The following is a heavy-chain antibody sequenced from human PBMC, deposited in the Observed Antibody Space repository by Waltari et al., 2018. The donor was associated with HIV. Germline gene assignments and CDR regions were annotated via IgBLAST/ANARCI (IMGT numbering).Heavy chain of an antibody. V-gene: IGHV7-4-1*02. D-gene: IGHD3-3*02. Sequence: QAQLVQSGSELKKPGASVKISCRASGYKFTNYAMNWVRQAPGQGPEWMGWINTNTGNPTYAQGFTGRFVFSLDTSVSTACLQINSLKAEDTAVYYCAKLGMKNWFDPWGQGTLVTVSS. CDR1: GYKFTNYA. J-gene: IGHJ5*02. CDR2: INTNTGNP. CDR3: AKLGMKNWFDP.